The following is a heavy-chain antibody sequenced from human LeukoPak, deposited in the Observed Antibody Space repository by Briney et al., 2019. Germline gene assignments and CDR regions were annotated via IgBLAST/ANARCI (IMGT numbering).Heavy chain of an antibody. V-gene: IGHV3-66*01. CDR3: SSSADRPTFDY. CDR1: GFTVSSNF. D-gene: IGHD1-14*01. CDR2: INSGGRT. Sequence: PGGSLRLSCAPSGFTVSSNFMSWVRQAPGKGLEWVSIINSGGRTHSANCVKGRFTITRDNSRNTMHLQVSSLRAEDTAVYYCSSSADRPTFDYWGQGTLVTVSS. J-gene: IGHJ4*02.